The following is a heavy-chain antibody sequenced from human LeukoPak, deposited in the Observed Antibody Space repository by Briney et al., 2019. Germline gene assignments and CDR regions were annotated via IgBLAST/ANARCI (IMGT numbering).Heavy chain of an antibody. CDR3: ATDLTVGGYCSSTSCSTDY. V-gene: IGHV1-24*01. J-gene: IGHJ4*02. CDR1: GYTLSELS. Sequence: ASVKVSCKVSGYTLSELSMHWVRQAPGKGLEWMGGFDPEDGETIYAQKFQGRVTMTEDTSTDTAYMELSSLRSEDTAVYYCATDLTVGGYCSSTSCSTDYWGQGTLVTVSS. D-gene: IGHD2-2*01. CDR2: FDPEDGET.